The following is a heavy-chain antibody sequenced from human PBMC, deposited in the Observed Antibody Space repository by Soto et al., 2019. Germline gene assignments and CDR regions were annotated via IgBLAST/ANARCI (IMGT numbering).Heavy chain of an antibody. CDR2: ISYDGSDK. CDR1: GFSFSSYD. Sequence: QVHLVESGGGVVQPGRSLRLSCAASGFSFSSYDMHWVRQAPGKGLEWVAMISYDGSDKYFSDSVKGRLTISRDNSKNTVSLEMNSLRTTDTAAYYCAKGVPSPTQHAFDIWGQGTMVTVSS. V-gene: IGHV3-30*18. J-gene: IGHJ3*02. CDR3: AKGVPSPTQHAFDI.